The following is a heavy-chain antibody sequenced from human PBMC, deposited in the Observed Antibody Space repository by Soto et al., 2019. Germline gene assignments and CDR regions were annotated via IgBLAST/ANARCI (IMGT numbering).Heavy chain of an antibody. CDR2: INHSGST. Sequence: SSETLSLTCAVYGGSFSGYYWSWIRQPPGKGLEWIGEINHSGSTNYNPSLKSRVTISVDTSKNQFSQKLSSVTAADTAVYYCARGRVVVVAATRSYYYYYGMDVWGQGTTVTVSS. CDR1: GGSFSGYY. V-gene: IGHV4-34*01. J-gene: IGHJ6*02. CDR3: ARGRVVVVAATRSYYYYYGMDV. D-gene: IGHD2-15*01.